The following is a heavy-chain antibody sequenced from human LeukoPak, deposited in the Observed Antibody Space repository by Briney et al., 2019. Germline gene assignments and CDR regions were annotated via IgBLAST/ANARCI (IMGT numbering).Heavy chain of an antibody. D-gene: IGHD6-6*01. CDR2: IIPILGTA. Sequence: SVKVSCKASGGTFSSYAISWVRQAPGQGLEWMGRIIPILGTANYAQKFQGRVTITTDESTSTAYMELSSLRSEDTAVYYCAGGYSSSFYYWGQGTLVTVSS. CDR1: GGTFSSYA. CDR3: AGGYSSSFYY. V-gene: IGHV1-69*11. J-gene: IGHJ4*02.